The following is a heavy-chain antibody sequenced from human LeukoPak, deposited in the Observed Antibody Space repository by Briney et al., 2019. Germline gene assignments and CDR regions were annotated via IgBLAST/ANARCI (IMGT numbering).Heavy chain of an antibody. V-gene: IGHV4-39*07. CDR1: GGSISSSSYY. Sequence: SETLSLTCTVSGGSISSSSYYWGWIRQPPGKGLEWIGSIYYSGSTYYNPSLKSRVTISVDTSKNQFSLKLSSVTAADTAVYYCARIGSAGAFDIWGQGTMDTVSS. CDR3: ARIGSAGAFDI. J-gene: IGHJ3*02. D-gene: IGHD1-26*01. CDR2: IYYSGST.